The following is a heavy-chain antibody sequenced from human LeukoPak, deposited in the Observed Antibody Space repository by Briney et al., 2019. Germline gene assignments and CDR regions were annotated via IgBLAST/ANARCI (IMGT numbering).Heavy chain of an antibody. Sequence: PGGSLRLSCAASGFTFSSYWMHWVRQAPGKRLVWVSRINSDGSSTSYADSVKGRLAISRDNAKNSLYLQMNSLRAEDTAVYYCAREGLSPYYYDSSGYYFDYWGQGTLVTVSS. CDR2: INSDGSST. CDR3: AREGLSPYYYDSSGYYFDY. D-gene: IGHD3-22*01. V-gene: IGHV3-74*01. J-gene: IGHJ4*02. CDR1: GFTFSSYW.